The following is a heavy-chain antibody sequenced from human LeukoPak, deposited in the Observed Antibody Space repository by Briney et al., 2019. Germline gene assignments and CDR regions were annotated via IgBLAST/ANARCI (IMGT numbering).Heavy chain of an antibody. J-gene: IGHJ4*02. V-gene: IGHV3-74*01. CDR1: GFTFSGNW. CDR3: ARDTKTTLDY. Sequence: GGSLRLSCAASGFTFSGNWMHWVRQRPGKGLVWISRINTDGRSTWYADFVKGRFTISRDNANNTLYLQMNRLRAEDTAVYYCARDTKTTLDYWGQGTLATVSS. D-gene: IGHD1-7*01. CDR2: INTDGRST.